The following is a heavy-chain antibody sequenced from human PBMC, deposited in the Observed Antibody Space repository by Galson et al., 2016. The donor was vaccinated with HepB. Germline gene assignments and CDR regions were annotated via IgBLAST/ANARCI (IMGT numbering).Heavy chain of an antibody. V-gene: IGHV1-18*01. CDR1: GYTFNNFG. D-gene: IGHD4-17*01. J-gene: IGHJ1*01. CDR2: ISAYNGNT. Sequence: SVKVSCKASGYTFNNFGVSWVRQAPGQGLEWMGWISAYNGNTISAQKVQDRVTLTTDTSTNTAYMELRSLTSDDTAVYYCARDSGCLDYGDHTEYFQHWGQGSLVIVSS. CDR3: ARDSGCLDYGDHTEYFQH.